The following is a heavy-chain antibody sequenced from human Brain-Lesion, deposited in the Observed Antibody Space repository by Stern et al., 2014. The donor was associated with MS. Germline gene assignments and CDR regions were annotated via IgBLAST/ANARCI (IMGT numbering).Heavy chain of an antibody. CDR1: GASISNTQW. D-gene: IGHD3-10*01. J-gene: IGHJ6*02. Sequence: QLQLQESGPGLVKPSGTLSLTCAVSGASISNTQWWTWVRQSPGKGLEWIGEIYQSGSANYTPSLRSRVTISVDRSKNSFSLKLNSGTAADTAVYYCARDPRRGGLSGYYHGMDVWGQGTTVTVSS. CDR3: ARDPRRGGLSGYYHGMDV. V-gene: IGHV4-4*02. CDR2: IYQSGSA.